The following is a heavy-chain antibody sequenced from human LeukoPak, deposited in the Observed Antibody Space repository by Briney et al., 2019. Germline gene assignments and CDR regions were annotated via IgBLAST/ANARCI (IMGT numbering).Heavy chain of an antibody. CDR2: ISSSSSYI. J-gene: IGHJ4*02. CDR1: GFTFSSYS. CDR3: ARGSEQLVWGSRDY. D-gene: IGHD6-13*01. V-gene: IGHV3-21*01. Sequence: GGSLRLSCAASGFTFSSYSMNWVRQAPGKGLEWVSSISSSSSYIYYADSVKGRFTISRDNAKNSLYLQMNSLRAEDTAVYYCARGSEQLVWGSRDYWGQGTLVTVSP.